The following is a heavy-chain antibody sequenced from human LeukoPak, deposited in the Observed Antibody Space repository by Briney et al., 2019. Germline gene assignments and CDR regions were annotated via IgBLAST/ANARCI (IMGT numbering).Heavy chain of an antibody. J-gene: IGHJ6*02. Sequence: GGSLRLSCAASGFTFSSYAMHWVRQAPGKGLEWVAVISYDGSNKYYADSVKGRFTISRDNAKNSLYLQMNSLRAEDTAVYYCARDKGYHGSGSYPYGMDVWGQGTTVTVSS. CDR1: GFTFSSYA. V-gene: IGHV3-30*04. CDR2: ISYDGSNK. CDR3: ARDKGYHGSGSYPYGMDV. D-gene: IGHD3-10*01.